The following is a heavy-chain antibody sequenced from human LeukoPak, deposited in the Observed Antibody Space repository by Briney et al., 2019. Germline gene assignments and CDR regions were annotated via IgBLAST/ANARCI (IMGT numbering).Heavy chain of an antibody. V-gene: IGHV1-18*01. CDR3: AGSLGYCTSNVCYLKY. D-gene: IGHD2-8*01. CDR2: ISAQHGQT. J-gene: IGHJ4*02. Sequence: ASVNVSCKTSVYSENFYGITWVRQVAGHGREGMGWISAQHGQTEYAPNSQDRVTMTTDTYTNTAYMEVRSLRSDDTAVYYCAGSLGYCTSNVCYLKYWGQGTLVTVSS. CDR1: VYSENFYG.